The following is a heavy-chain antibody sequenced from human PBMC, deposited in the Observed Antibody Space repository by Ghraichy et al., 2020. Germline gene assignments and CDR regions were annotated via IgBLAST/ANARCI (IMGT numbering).Heavy chain of an antibody. V-gene: IGHV4-59*02. CDR3: ARGLRSSSSQGTTFDY. Sequence: TLSLTCTVSGGSVRSYYWSWIRQPPGRGLEWIAYIYHTGTTNCNPSLKSRVSISLDTSKNQFSLNLTSVTAADTALYYCARGLRSSSSQGTTFDYWGQGTLVTVSS. D-gene: IGHD6-6*01. CDR2: IYHTGTT. J-gene: IGHJ4*02. CDR1: GGSVRSYY.